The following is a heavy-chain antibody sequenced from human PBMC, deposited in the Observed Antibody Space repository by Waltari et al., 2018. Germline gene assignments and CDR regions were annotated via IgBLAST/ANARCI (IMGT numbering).Heavy chain of an antibody. D-gene: IGHD6-19*01. CDR1: GFTFSSYA. V-gene: IGHV3-23*01. CDR2: IRGSGGST. CDR3: ARGHIAVAGMFGY. J-gene: IGHJ4*02. Sequence: EVQLLESGGGLVQPGGSLRLSCAASGFTFSSYAMSWVRQAPGKGLEWVSAIRGSGGSTYYADSVKGRFTISRDNSKNTLYLQMNSLRAEDTAVYYCARGHIAVAGMFGYWGQGTLVTVSS.